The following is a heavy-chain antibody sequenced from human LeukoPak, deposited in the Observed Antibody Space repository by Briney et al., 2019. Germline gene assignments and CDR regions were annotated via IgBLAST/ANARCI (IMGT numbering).Heavy chain of an antibody. CDR1: GGTFSSYA. CDR2: IIPIFGTA. CDR3: ARDRGSYYDSSGYYYGY. J-gene: IGHJ4*02. Sequence: GASVKVSCKASGGTFSSYAISWVRQAPGQGLEWMGGIIPIFGTANYAQKFQGRVTITTDESTSTAYMELSSLRSEDTAVYYCARDRGSYYDSSGYYYGYWGQGTLVTVSS. V-gene: IGHV1-69*05. D-gene: IGHD3-22*01.